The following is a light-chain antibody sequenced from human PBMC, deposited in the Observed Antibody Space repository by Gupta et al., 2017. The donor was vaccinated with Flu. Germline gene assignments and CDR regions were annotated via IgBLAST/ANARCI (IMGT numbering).Light chain of an antibody. CDR2: DVS. J-gene: IGLJ3*02. CDR1: SSDVGGNNF. V-gene: IGLV2-11*01. Sequence: QTALTPLRSVSASPGLSVTISCTGTSSDVGGNNFVSWYLQHPSKPTKLMIYDVSHRPAGVPDRFSGSKSANTASLTISGLQAEDEADYYGCSDAGSYNWVFGGGIKLTVL. CDR3: CSDAGSYNWV.